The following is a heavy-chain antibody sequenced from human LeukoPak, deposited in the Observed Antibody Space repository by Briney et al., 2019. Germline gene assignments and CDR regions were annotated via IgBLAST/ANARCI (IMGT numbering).Heavy chain of an antibody. CDR1: GGTFSSYA. CDR2: IIPIFGTA. V-gene: IGHV1-69*05. J-gene: IGHJ3*02. CDR3: AREDCSSTSCYYDFWSDGTNAFDI. Sequence: ASVKVSCKASGGTFSSYAISWVRQAPGQGLEWMGRIIPIFGTANYAQKFHGRVTITTDESTSTAYMELSSLRSEDTAVYYCAREDCSSTSCYYDFWSDGTNAFDIWGQGTMVTVSS. D-gene: IGHD2-2*01.